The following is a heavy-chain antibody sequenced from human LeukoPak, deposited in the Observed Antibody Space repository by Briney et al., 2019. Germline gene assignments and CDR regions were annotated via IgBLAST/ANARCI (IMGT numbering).Heavy chain of an antibody. J-gene: IGHJ4*02. Sequence: GGSLRLSCAASGFTFSSCAMSWVRQAPGKGLEWVSAISGSGGSTYYADSVKGRFTISRDNSKNTLYLQMNSLRAEDTAVYYCAKDVRASGSPYFDYWGQGTLVTVSS. D-gene: IGHD3-22*01. CDR3: AKDVRASGSPYFDY. V-gene: IGHV3-23*01. CDR1: GFTFSSCA. CDR2: ISGSGGST.